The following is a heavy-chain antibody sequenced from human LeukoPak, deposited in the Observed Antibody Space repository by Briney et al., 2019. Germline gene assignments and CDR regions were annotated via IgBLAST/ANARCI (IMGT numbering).Heavy chain of an antibody. V-gene: IGHV3-21*01. CDR1: GGSISSSS. Sequence: PSETLSLTCTVSGGSISSSSYYWGWIRQPPGKGLEWVSSISSSSSYIYYADSVKGRFTISRDNAKNPLYLQMNSLRAEDTAVYYCAIDDAMGVWGKGTTVTVSS. J-gene: IGHJ6*03. CDR2: ISSSSSYI. CDR3: AIDDAMGV.